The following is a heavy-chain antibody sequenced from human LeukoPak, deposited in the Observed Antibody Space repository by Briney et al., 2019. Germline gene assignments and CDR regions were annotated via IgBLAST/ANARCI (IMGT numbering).Heavy chain of an antibody. V-gene: IGHV4-59*08. CDR1: GGSISSYY. CDR3: ASLGTYYYDSSGYYWAYYFDY. Sequence: SETLSVTCTGCGGSISSYYWSWIRQPPGKGLEWIGYSYYSGSTNYNPSLKSRVTISVDTSKNQFSLKLSYVTDADTPVYYCASLGTYYYDSSGYYWAYYFDYWGQGTLVSVSS. D-gene: IGHD3-22*01. J-gene: IGHJ4*02. CDR2: SYYSGST.